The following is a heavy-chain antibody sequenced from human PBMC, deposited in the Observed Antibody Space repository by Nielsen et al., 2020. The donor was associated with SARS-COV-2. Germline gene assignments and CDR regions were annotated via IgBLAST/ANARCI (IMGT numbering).Heavy chain of an antibody. CDR1: GFTFSGSA. J-gene: IGHJ4*02. Sequence: GGSLRLSCVASGFTFSGSAIHWVRQASGKGLEWLGRIRSYANEYATAYAASVEGRFTVSRDDSKNTAYLQMNSLKSEDTAVYYCSSPTVAFWGQGTLVTVSS. CDR2: IRSYANEYAT. V-gene: IGHV3-73*01. D-gene: IGHD4-23*01. CDR3: SSPTVAF.